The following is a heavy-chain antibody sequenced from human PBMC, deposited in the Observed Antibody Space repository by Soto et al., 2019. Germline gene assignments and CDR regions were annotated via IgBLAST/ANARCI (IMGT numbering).Heavy chain of an antibody. Sequence: QVQLQESGPGLVKPSQTLSLTCTVSGGSISSGDYYWSWIRQPPGKGLEWIGYIYYSGSTYYNPSLKSRVTISVDTSKNQFSLKLSSVTAADTAVYYCARGYCISTSCLRGQYYYYGMDVWGQGTTVTVSS. D-gene: IGHD2-2*01. J-gene: IGHJ6*02. CDR1: GGSISSGDYY. CDR3: ARGYCISTSCLRGQYYYYGMDV. V-gene: IGHV4-30-4*01. CDR2: IYYSGST.